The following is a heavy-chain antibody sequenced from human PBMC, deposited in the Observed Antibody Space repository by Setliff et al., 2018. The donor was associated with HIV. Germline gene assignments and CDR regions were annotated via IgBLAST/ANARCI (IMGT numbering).Heavy chain of an antibody. Sequence: ASVKVSCKASGYTFTDYYIHWVRQAPGQGLEWVGWISIYNGNTNYAQKLQGRVTITTDTSTSTAYMELSSLTSEDTAVYSCARLMGSDSNFYIPGHWFDPWGQGTLVTSPQ. CDR2: ISIYNGNT. CDR3: ARLMGSDSNFYIPGHWFDP. CDR1: GYTFTDYY. V-gene: IGHV1-18*04. J-gene: IGHJ5*02. D-gene: IGHD3-22*01.